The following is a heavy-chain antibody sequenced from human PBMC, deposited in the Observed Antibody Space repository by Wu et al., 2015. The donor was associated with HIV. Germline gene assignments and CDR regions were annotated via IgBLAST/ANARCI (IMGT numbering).Heavy chain of an antibody. CDR3: ARDLGYRATQEVTASWFDP. Sequence: PGASVKVSCKASGYTFTGYYMHWVRQAPGQGLEWMGWINPNSGGTNYAQKFQGRVTMTRDTSISTAYMELSRLRSDDTAVYYCARDLGYRATQEVTASWFDPWGQGTLVTVSS. CDR2: INPNSGGT. V-gene: IGHV1-2*02. CDR1: GYTFTGYY. D-gene: IGHD3-16*02. J-gene: IGHJ5*02.